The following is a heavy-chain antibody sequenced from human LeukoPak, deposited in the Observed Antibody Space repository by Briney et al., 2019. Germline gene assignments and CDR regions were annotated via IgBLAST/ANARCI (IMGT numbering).Heavy chain of an antibody. CDR3: ARAGRLPHPQYYFDS. J-gene: IGHJ4*02. CDR1: GFTFSSYT. CDR2: IPSSSSSK. D-gene: IGHD6-25*01. Sequence: GGSLRLSCVASGFTFSSYTMNWVRQAPEKGLEWVSSIPSSSSSKYYADSVKGRFTISGDNAKNSLYLRLNSLRAEDTAVYYCARAGRLPHPQYYFDSWGLGTLVTVSS. V-gene: IGHV3-21*01.